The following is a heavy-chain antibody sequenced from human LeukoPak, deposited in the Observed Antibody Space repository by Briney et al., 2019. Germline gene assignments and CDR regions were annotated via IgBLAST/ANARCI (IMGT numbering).Heavy chain of an antibody. J-gene: IGHJ5*01. V-gene: IGHV4-39*01. D-gene: IGHD6-19*01. CDR3: VRHFGAVAATFDS. CDR2: IYNSGST. Sequence: SETLSLTCTVSGGSISSNTYYWGWVRQSPGKGLEWIGSIYNSGSTYYSPSLKSRATTSVDTSQNQFSLRVSSVTAADTAVYYCVRHFGAVAATFDSWGQGTLVTVSS. CDR1: GGSISSNTYY.